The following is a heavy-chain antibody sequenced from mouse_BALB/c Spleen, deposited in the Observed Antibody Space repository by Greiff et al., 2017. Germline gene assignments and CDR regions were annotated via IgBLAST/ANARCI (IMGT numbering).Heavy chain of an antibody. CDR1: GFSLTGYG. CDR2: IWGDGST. D-gene: IGHD2-4*01. CDR3: ATYDYDGYYAMDY. J-gene: IGHJ4*01. Sequence: VQLQESGPGLVAPSQSLSITCTVSGFSLTGYGVNWVRQPPGKGLEWLGMIWGDGSTDYNSALKSRLSISKDNSKSQVFLKMNSLQTDDTARYYCATYDYDGYYAMDYWVKEPQSPSPQ. V-gene: IGHV2-6-7*02.